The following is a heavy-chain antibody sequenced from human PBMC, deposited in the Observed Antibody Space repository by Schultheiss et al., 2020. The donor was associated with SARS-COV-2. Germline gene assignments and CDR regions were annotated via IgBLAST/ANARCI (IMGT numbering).Heavy chain of an antibody. Sequence: GGSLRLSCAASGFTFSSYGMHWVRQAPGKGLEWVAVIWYDGSNKYYADSVKGRFTISRDNSKNTLYLQMNSLRAEDTAVYYCARGSPYYDSSGYYYWGLYYFDYWGQGTLVTVSS. V-gene: IGHV3-33*01. J-gene: IGHJ4*02. CDR1: GFTFSSYG. CDR2: IWYDGSNK. CDR3: ARGSPYYDSSGYYYWGLYYFDY. D-gene: IGHD3-22*01.